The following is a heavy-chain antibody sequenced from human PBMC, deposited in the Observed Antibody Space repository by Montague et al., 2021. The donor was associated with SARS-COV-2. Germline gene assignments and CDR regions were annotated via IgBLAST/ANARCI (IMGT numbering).Heavy chain of an antibody. CDR2: ISHSGRT. V-gene: IGHV4-4*02. Sequence: SEILSLTCAVSGGSISTYDWWSWVRQPPGRGPEWVGHISHSGRTNYNPSLKSRVTMSVDKSKNQFSLKLTSVTAADTAVYYCARFTMVVSATGAFDIWSQGTMVAVSS. D-gene: IGHD2-21*02. J-gene: IGHJ3*02. CDR3: ARFTMVVSATGAFDI. CDR1: GGSISTYDW.